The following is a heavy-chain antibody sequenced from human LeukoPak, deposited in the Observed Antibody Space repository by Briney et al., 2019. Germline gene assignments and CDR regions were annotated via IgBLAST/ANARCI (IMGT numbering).Heavy chain of an antibody. CDR3: ARDTNREQDI. CDR1: GFSFSGDY. V-gene: IGHV3-64*01. J-gene: IGHJ6*02. Sequence: GGSLRLSCAASGFSFSGDYIHWVRQAPGKGLEYVSAINGNGVTTHYTNSVKGRFTISRDNSKNTVYLQMGSLSTEDTAVYYCARDTNREQDIWGQGTTVTVSS. CDR2: INGNGVTT. D-gene: IGHD3-3*01.